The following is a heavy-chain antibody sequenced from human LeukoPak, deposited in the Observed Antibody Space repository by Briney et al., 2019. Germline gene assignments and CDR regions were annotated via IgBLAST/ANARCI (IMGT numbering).Heavy chain of an antibody. CDR3: ARGYVWGSYHLNWFDP. V-gene: IGHV1-69*04. J-gene: IGHJ5*02. CDR1: GCTFSSYA. Sequence: SVKVSCKASGCTFSSYAISWVRQAPGQGLEWMGRIIPILGIANYAQKFQGRVTITADKSTSTAYMELISLRSEDTAVYYCARGYVWGSYHLNWFDPWGQGTLVTVSS. D-gene: IGHD3-16*02. CDR2: IIPILGIA.